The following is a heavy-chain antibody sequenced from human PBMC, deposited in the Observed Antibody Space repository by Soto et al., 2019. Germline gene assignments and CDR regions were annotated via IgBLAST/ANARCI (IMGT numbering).Heavy chain of an antibody. CDR2: IYSGGGK. D-gene: IGHD3-10*01. Sequence: AGSLRLSCAASGFTVTAHYVAWVRQAPGRGLEWVSLIYSGGGKYYADSVKGRFTISRDTSEKTFYLQMNSLRSEDTAVYYCARSDPAYAYGLNVWGQGTTVTVSS. V-gene: IGHV3-53*01. J-gene: IGHJ6*02. CDR3: ARSDPAYAYGLNV. CDR1: GFTVTAHY.